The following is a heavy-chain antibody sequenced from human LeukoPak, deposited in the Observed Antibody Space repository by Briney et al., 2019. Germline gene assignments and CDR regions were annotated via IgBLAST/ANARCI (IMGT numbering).Heavy chain of an antibody. V-gene: IGHV3-30*03. CDR3: ARVYYDILSHYYYGMDV. D-gene: IGHD3-9*01. CDR1: GFTFSSYG. CDR2: ISYDGSNK. Sequence: PGGSLRLSCVVSGFTFSSYGMHWVRQAPGKGLEWVAVISYDGSNKYYADSVKGRFTISRDNSKDTLYLQMNSLRAEDTAVYYCARVYYDILSHYYYGMDVWGQGTTVTVSS. J-gene: IGHJ6*02.